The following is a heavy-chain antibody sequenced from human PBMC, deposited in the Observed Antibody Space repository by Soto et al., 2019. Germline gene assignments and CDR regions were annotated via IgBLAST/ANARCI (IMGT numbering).Heavy chain of an antibody. D-gene: IGHD3-3*01. J-gene: IGHJ4*02. CDR2: ISYDGSNK. V-gene: IGHV3-30-3*01. CDR3: ASRVPDVAYYGVFDY. CDR1: GFTFSSYA. Sequence: GGSLRLSCAASGFTFSSYAMHWVRQAPGKGLEWVAVISYDGSNKYYADSVKGRFTISRDNAKNSVFLQMNSLTVEDTAMYYCASRVPDVAYYGVFDYWGQGTLVTVSS.